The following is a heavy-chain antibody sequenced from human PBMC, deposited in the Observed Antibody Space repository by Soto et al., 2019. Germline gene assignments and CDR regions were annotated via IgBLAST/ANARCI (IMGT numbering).Heavy chain of an antibody. J-gene: IGHJ6*02. V-gene: IGHV1-69*13. D-gene: IGHD2-2*01. CDR1: GGPFSGYA. Sequence: GASVKVSCRASGGPFSGYALSWVRQAPGKGPDWMGGIIPIFVTANYAQKFQGRVPITADESKSTAYMELSSLRSEDPAVDYWSRDSDPWYCSSTSCSHRYYYYYGMHVWRQGTTVTVSS. CDR3: SRDSDPWYCSSTSCSHRYYYYYGMHV. CDR2: IIPIFVTA.